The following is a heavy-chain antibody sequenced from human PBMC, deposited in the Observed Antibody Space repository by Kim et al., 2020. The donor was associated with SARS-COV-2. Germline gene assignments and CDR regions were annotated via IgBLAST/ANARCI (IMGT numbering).Heavy chain of an antibody. CDR1: GFTFSSYG. Sequence: GGSLRLSCAASGFTFSSYGMHWVRQAPGKGLEWVAVISYDGSNKYYADSVKGRFTISRDNSKNTLYLQMNSLRAEDTAVYYCAKDLYSGSYSAEAFDIWGQGTMVTVSS. J-gene: IGHJ3*02. V-gene: IGHV3-30*18. CDR3: AKDLYSGSYSAEAFDI. CDR2: ISYDGSNK. D-gene: IGHD1-26*01.